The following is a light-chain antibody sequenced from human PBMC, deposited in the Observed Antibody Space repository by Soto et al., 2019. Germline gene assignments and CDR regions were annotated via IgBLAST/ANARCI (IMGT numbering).Light chain of an antibody. Sequence: EIVLTHSPGTLSLSPGERATRSCRASQSVSNNYLAWYQQKPGQAPRLLIYGASNRATGIPDRFSGSGSGTDFTLTISSLQSDDFATYYCQQYNTYVTCGGGTKGDIK. CDR2: GAS. CDR1: QSVSNNY. J-gene: IGKJ4*01. CDR3: QQYNTYVT. V-gene: IGKV3-20*01.